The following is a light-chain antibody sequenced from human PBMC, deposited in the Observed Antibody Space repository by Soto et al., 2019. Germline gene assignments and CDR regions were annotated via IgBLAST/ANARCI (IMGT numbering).Light chain of an antibody. CDR3: QQYNDWPRT. Sequence: EVAMTQSPATLSVSPGERATLSCRASQSVSGDLAWYQQKPGQPPRLLIYGASTRAAGIPARFSGSGSGTEFILTISSLQSEDFAVYFCQQYNDWPRTFGQGTTVEIK. V-gene: IGKV3-15*01. CDR1: QSVSGD. CDR2: GAS. J-gene: IGKJ1*01.